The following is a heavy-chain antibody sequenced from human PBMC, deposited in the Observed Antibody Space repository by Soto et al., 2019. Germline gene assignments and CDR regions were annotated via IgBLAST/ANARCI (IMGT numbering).Heavy chain of an antibody. V-gene: IGHV3-23*01. Sequence: EVQLLESGGDFVQPGGSLRLSCAASGFSFSNYAMLWVRQAPGKGLESISAISAAGVSTYYADSVQGRFTISRDNSKNTLYLQMNSLRGEDTAIYYCAKRLTNGDEGQWGRGTLVTVSS. CDR1: GFSFSNYA. CDR3: AKRLTNGDEGQ. D-gene: IGHD2-21*02. CDR2: ISAAGVST. J-gene: IGHJ4*02.